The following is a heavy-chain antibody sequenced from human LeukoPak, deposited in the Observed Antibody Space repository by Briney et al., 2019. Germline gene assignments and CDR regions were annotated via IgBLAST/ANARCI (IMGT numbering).Heavy chain of an antibody. CDR3: ARDRALGSFDY. Sequence: PGGSLRLSCAASGFTFSNYGFHWVRQAPGKGLEWVAVIWSDGSKKYYSDSVKGRFAISRDDSKNTLYLQMNSLRAEDTAVYYCARDRALGSFDYWGQGTLVTVSS. CDR2: IWSDGSKK. D-gene: IGHD1-26*01. J-gene: IGHJ4*02. CDR1: GFTFSNYG. V-gene: IGHV3-33*01.